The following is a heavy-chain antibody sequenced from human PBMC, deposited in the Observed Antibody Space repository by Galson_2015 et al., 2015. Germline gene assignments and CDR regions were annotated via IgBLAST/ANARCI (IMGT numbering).Heavy chain of an antibody. CDR1: GFTLSSYW. V-gene: IGHV3-74*01. Sequence: SLRLSCAASGFTLSSYWMHWVRQAPGKGLVWVSRIYTDASSASSADSVEGRFTISRDDAKSTLYLQMNSLRAEDTAVYYCVRGNSGYGNFDYWGQGILVTVSS. CDR3: VRGNSGYGNFDY. CDR2: IYTDASSA. D-gene: IGHD5-18*01. J-gene: IGHJ4*02.